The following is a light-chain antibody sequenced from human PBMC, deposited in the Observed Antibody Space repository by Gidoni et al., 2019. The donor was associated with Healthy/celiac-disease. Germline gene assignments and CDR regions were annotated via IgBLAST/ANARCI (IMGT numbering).Light chain of an antibody. CDR1: QSVSSY. Sequence: EIVLTQSPATLSLSPGERATLSCRASQSVSSYLAWYQQKPGQAPRLLIYDASNRATGIPARFSGSGSGTDFTLTISSLEPEDFAVYYCQQRSNWGKTFGGXTKVEIK. CDR2: DAS. CDR3: QQRSNWGKT. J-gene: IGKJ4*01. V-gene: IGKV3-11*01.